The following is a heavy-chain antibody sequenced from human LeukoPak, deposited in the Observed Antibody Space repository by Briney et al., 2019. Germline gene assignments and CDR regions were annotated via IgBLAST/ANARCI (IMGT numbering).Heavy chain of an antibody. CDR3: ARGFQARDGYNSPFDY. V-gene: IGHV1-24*01. Sequence: GASVKVSCKVSGYSVMELSMHWVRQAPGKGLEWMGGFDPEDGETIYAQKFQGRVTITADKSTSTAYMELSSLRSEDTAVYYCARGFQARDGYNSPFDYWGQGTLVTVSS. CDR2: FDPEDGET. CDR1: GYSVMELS. D-gene: IGHD5-24*01. J-gene: IGHJ4*02.